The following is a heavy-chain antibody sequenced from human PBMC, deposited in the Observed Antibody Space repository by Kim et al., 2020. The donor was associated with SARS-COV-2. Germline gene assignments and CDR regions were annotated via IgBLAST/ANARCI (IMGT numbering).Heavy chain of an antibody. CDR3: AKGCLGGGSCYYFED. V-gene: IGHV3-30*02. D-gene: IGHD2-15*01. J-gene: IGHJ4*02. Sequence: ADSVKGRFSISRDNAKNTVLLQMNSRRVEEAAVYYCAKGCLGGGSCYYFEDWGQGTLVTVSS.